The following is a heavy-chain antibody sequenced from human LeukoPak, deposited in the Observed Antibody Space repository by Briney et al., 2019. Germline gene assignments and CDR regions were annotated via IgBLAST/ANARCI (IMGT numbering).Heavy chain of an antibody. V-gene: IGHV3-23*01. D-gene: IGHD2-15*01. CDR1: GFTFSSYG. Sequence: QPGGTLRLSCAASGFTFSSYGMSWVRQAPGKGLEWVSAISGSGGSTYYADSVKGRFTISRDNAKNSLSLQMNSLRAEDTAVYYCAREVVVAAFDYWGQGTLVTVSS. CDR3: AREVVVAAFDY. J-gene: IGHJ4*02. CDR2: ISGSGGST.